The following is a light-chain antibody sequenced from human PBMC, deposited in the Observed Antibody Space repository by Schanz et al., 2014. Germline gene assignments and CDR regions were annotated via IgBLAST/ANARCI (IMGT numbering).Light chain of an antibody. J-gene: IGLJ2*01. Sequence: QSALTQSASVSGSPGQSITISCTGTSSDVGSYNLVSWYQQHPGKAPKLMIYKVTQRPSGVSNRFSGSKSGNTASLTISGLQAEDEADYYCSSHTAITTAVVFGGGTKLTVL. CDR3: SSHTAITTAVV. V-gene: IGLV2-14*02. CDR1: SSDVGSYNL. CDR2: KVT.